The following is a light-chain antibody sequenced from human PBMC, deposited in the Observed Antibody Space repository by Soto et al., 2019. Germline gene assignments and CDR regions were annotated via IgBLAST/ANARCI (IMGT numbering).Light chain of an antibody. Sequence: QSALTQHASVSGSPGQSITISCTGTNSDIGGFPYVSWYQQHPGKAPKLMIYEVSNRPSGVSNRFSGSKSGNTASLTISGLQADDEADYYCTSYTVSTTVLFGGGTKLTVL. CDR1: NSDIGGFPY. CDR2: EVS. J-gene: IGLJ2*01. V-gene: IGLV2-14*01. CDR3: TSYTVSTTVL.